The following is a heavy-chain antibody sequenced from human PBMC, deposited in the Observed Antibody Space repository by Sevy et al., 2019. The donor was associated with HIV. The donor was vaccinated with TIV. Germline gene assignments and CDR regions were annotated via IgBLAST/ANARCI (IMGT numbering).Heavy chain of an antibody. CDR1: GFTFSSYA. Sequence: GGSLRLSCAASGFTFSSYAMHWVRQAPGKGLEWVAVISYDGSNKYYADSVKGRFTISRDNSKNTLYLQMNSLRAEDTAVYYCARDKIPGVAPPYYYYYMDVWGKWTTVTVSS. J-gene: IGHJ6*03. CDR3: ARDKIPGVAPPYYYYYMDV. D-gene: IGHD2-15*01. CDR2: ISYDGSNK. V-gene: IGHV3-30-3*01.